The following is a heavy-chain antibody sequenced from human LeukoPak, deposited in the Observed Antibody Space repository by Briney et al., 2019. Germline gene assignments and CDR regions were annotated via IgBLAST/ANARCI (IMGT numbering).Heavy chain of an antibody. Sequence: SETLSLTCSVSGGSISSYYWSWIRQPPGKGLEWIGYIYYSGSTKYNPSLKSRVTISVGTSKNQFSLKLSSVTAADTAVYYCARQSYCSGGSCFRWFDPWGQGTLVTVSS. CDR1: GGSISSYY. D-gene: IGHD2-15*01. CDR2: IYYSGST. V-gene: IGHV4-59*08. CDR3: ARQSYCSGGSCFRWFDP. J-gene: IGHJ5*02.